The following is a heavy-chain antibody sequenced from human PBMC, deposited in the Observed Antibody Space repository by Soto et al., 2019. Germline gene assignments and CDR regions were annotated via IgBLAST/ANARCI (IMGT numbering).Heavy chain of an antibody. V-gene: IGHV3-23*01. CDR3: AKSPGYYWNYGDY. CDR2: ISGSGGST. CDR1: GFTFSSYG. D-gene: IGHD1-20*01. J-gene: IGHJ4*02. Sequence: GGSLRLSCAASGFTFSSYGMSWVRQAPGKGLEWVSAISGSGGSTYYADSVKGRFTISRDNSKNTLFLQMNNLRAEDTAVYYCAKSPGYYWNYGDYWGQGALVNVSS.